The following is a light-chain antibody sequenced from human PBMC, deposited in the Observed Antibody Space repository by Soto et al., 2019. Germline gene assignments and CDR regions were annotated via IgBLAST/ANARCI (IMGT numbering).Light chain of an antibody. CDR3: QQLNSYPRT. V-gene: IGKV1-9*01. CDR2: AAS. CDR1: EAITNY. Sequence: DIQLTQSPSFLSASVGDRVTIACRASEAITNYLAWYQQKPGKAPNLLIYAASTLQSGVPSRFSGSGSGTEFTLTISSLQPEDFANYYCQQLNSYPRTFGQGTKVEIK. J-gene: IGKJ1*01.